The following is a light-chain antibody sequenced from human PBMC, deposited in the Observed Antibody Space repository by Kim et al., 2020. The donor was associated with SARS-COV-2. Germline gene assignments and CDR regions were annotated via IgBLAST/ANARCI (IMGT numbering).Light chain of an antibody. J-gene: IGLJ3*02. V-gene: IGLV10-54*04. Sequence: QTSTLTSTGNNNNVGFQGAVRLRHDQGRPPKLLSFRDNNRPAGISEIFSASRSGNTGSLTITGLQPEDEGDYYCSACDSSLSGWVVGGGTQLTFL. CDR3: SACDSSLSGWV. CDR2: RDN. CDR1: NNNVGFQG.